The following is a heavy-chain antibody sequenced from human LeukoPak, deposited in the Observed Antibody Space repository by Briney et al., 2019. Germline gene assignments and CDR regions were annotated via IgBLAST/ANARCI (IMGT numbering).Heavy chain of an antibody. J-gene: IGHJ4*02. CDR3: ARDRVDYGDYEVNFDY. V-gene: IGHV3-30-3*01. CDR2: ISYDGSNK. CDR1: GFTFSSYA. D-gene: IGHD4-17*01. Sequence: GGSLRLSCAASGFTFSSYAMHWVRQAPGKGLEWVAVISYDGSNKYYADSVKGRFTISRDNSKNTLYLQMNSLRAEDTAAYYCARDRVDYGDYEVNFDYWGQGTLVTVSS.